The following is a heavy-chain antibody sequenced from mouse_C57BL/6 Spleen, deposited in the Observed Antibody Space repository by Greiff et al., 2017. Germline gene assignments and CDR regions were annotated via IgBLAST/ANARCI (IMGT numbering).Heavy chain of an antibody. D-gene: IGHD1-1*01. CDR2: IDPSDSYT. J-gene: IGHJ3*01. CDR3: ARGDYYGSSYGFAY. CDR1: GYTFTSYW. Sequence: VKLQQPGAELVKPGASVKLSCKASGYTFTSYWMQWVKQRPGQGLEWIGEIDPSDSYTNYNQKFKGKATLTVDTSSSTAYMQLSSLTSEDSAVYYCARGDYYGSSYGFAYWGQGTLVTVSA. V-gene: IGHV1-50*01.